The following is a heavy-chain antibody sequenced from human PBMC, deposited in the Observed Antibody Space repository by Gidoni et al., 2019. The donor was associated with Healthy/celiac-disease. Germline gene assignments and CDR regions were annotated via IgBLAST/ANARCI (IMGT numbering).Heavy chain of an antibody. D-gene: IGHD1-1*01. J-gene: IGHJ4*02. CDR2: INHSGST. CDR1: GGSFSGYY. V-gene: IGHV4-34*01. CDR3: ARGRTGTARFDY. Sequence: QVQLQQWGAGLLKPSETLSLTCAVYGGSFSGYYWSWIRQPPGKGLEWIGEINHSGSTNYNPSLKSRVTISVDTSKNQFSLKLSSVTAADTAVYYCARGRTGTARFDYWGQGTLVTVSS.